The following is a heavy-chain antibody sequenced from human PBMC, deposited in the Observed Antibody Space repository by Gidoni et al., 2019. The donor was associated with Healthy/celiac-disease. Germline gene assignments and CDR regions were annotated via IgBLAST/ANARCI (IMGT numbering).Heavy chain of an antibody. Sequence: EVHLLESAGGLVQPGGSLRLSSAASAFPFSRYAMSWVRQAPGTVLEWVSAISGSGGSTNYAESVKGRFTISRDNSKNTLYLQMNSLRAEDTAVYYCAKTPYPRVRGVITNFDYWGQGTLVTVSS. CDR1: AFPFSRYA. V-gene: IGHV3-23*01. CDR3: AKTPYPRVRGVITNFDY. D-gene: IGHD3-10*01. CDR2: ISGSGGST. J-gene: IGHJ4*02.